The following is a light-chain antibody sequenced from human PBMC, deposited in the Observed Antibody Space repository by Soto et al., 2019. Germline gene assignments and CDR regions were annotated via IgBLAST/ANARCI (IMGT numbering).Light chain of an antibody. V-gene: IGKV3-11*01. Sequence: EIVLTQSPATLSLSPGERATLSCRASQSVSSYLAWHQQKPGQAPRLLIYGAFNRATGIPARFSGSGSGTDFTLTISSLEPEDSAVYYCQQRNIWPPVTFGHGTRLEIK. CDR3: QQRNIWPPVT. J-gene: IGKJ5*01. CDR2: GAF. CDR1: QSVSSY.